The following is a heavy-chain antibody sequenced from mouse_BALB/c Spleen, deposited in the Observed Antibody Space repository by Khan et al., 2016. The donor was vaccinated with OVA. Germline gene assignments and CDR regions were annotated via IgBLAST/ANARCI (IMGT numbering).Heavy chain of an antibody. D-gene: IGHD2-13*01. V-gene: IGHV1-37*01. Sequence: VQLQQSGPELVKPGASMKMSCKASGYSFTGYTMNWVKQSHVKNLEWIGLINPYNGGTAYNQKFRGKATLTVDKSSNTAYMALLSLTSEDSAVYYCVRSAAYGDYVEAWFAYWGQGTLVTVSA. CDR1: GYSFTGYT. J-gene: IGHJ3*01. CDR3: VRSAAYGDYVEAWFAY. CDR2: INPYNGGT.